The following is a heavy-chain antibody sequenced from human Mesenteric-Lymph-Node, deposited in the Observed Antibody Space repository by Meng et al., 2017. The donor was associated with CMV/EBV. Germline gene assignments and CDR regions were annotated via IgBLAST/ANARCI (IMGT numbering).Heavy chain of an antibody. D-gene: IGHD2-21*01. CDR1: GFAFRSYW. V-gene: IGHV3-74*01. CDR2: INTDGTNT. J-gene: IGHJ4*02. Sequence: GESLKISCAVSGFAFRSYWMHWVRQAPGKGLEWISRINTDGTNTNYVDSVKGRFTISRDNAKRTLYLQMNSVRAEDTAVYYCARDDYGGDPERYRHFDYWGQGTRVTVSS. CDR3: ARDDYGGDPERYRHFDY.